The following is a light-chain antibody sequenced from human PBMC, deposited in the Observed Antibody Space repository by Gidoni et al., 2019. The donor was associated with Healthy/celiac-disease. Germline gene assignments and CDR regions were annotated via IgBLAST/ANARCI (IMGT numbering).Light chain of an antibody. CDR2: LGP. Sequence: IVMPQSPLSLPVTPGEPASISCRSSQSLLHSNGYNYLDWYLQKRGQSPQLLIYLGPNRACGVPDRFSGSGSGKDFTMKISRVEAEDVGVYYCMQALQTPRTFGQGTKLEIK. CDR3: MQALQTPRT. J-gene: IGKJ2*01. CDR1: QSLLHSNGYNY. V-gene: IGKV2-28*01.